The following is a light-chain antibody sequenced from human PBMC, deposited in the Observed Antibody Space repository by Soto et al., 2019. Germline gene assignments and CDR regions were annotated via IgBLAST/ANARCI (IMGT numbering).Light chain of an antibody. CDR3: QQYNNWPPT. Sequence: EIVLTQSPGTLSFAPVERSTVSLRASQSVSSDFAWYQQKPGQAPRLLIYGASSRATGIPARFSGSGSGTEFTLTISSLQSEDFAVYYCQQYNNWPPTFGPGTKVDVK. CDR1: QSVSSD. V-gene: IGKV3-15*01. CDR2: GAS. J-gene: IGKJ3*01.